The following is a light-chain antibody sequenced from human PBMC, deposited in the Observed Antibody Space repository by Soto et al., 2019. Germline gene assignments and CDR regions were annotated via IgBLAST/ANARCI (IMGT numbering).Light chain of an antibody. V-gene: IGKV3-11*01. CDR2: DAP. J-gene: IGKJ5*01. CDR1: QSVGSL. Sequence: EIVLTQSPATLSLSPGEGATLSCRASQSVGSLLAWYQQKPGQAPRLVIYDAPNRATGIPARFSGSGSGTDFTLTTSSLEPEDFAVYYCQQRSNWPITFGQGTRLEIK. CDR3: QQRSNWPIT.